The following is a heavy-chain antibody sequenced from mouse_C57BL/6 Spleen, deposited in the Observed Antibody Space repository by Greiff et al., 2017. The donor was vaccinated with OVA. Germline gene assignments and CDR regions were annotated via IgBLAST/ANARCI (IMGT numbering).Heavy chain of an antibody. CDR3: ARDPDGSSYFDV. V-gene: IGHV1-52*01. J-gene: IGHJ1*03. CDR1: GYTFTSYW. D-gene: IGHD1-1*01. Sequence: VQLQQPGAELVRPGSSVKLSCKASGYTFTSYWMHWVKQRPIQGLEWIGNIYPSDSETNSNQKFKDKATLTGDKSSSTAYMQLSRLTSADSAVYYCARDPDGSSYFDVWGTGTTVTVSS. CDR2: IYPSDSET.